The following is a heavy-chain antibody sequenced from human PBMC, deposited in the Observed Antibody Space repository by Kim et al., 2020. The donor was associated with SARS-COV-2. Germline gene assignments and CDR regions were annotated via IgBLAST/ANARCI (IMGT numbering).Heavy chain of an antibody. Sequence: TKYSPKFRGRVTITRDTSASTAYMELSSLRSEDTAVYYCARGPVAGTLDYWGQGTLVTVSS. D-gene: IGHD6-19*01. J-gene: IGHJ4*02. V-gene: IGHV1-3*01. CDR2: T. CDR3: ARGPVAGTLDY.